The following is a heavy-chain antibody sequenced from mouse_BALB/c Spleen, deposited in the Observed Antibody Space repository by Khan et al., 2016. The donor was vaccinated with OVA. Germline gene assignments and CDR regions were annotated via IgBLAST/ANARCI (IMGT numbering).Heavy chain of an antibody. Sequence: VQLKQSGPGLVKPSQSLSLTCTVTGYSITSDYAWNWIRQFPGNKLEWMGYISYSGSTNSNPALKSRISITRNKSKKQFFLHLKSVTTEDTATYYCARDGSRYNYAMDYWGQGTSVTVSS. D-gene: IGHD2-3*01. CDR3: ARDGSRYNYAMDY. V-gene: IGHV3-2*02. CDR2: ISYSGST. CDR1: GYSITSDYA. J-gene: IGHJ4*01.